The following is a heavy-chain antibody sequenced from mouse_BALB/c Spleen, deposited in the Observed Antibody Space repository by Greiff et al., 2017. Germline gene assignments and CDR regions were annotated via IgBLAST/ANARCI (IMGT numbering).Heavy chain of an antibody. CDR1: GFTFSNYW. CDR3: TTTVVARDYAMDY. J-gene: IGHJ4*01. V-gene: IGHV6-6*02. D-gene: IGHD1-1*01. Sequence: EVKVEESGGGLVQPGGSMKLSCVASGFTFSNYWMNWVRQSPEKGLEWVAEIRLKSNNYATHYAESVKGRFTISRDDSKSSVYLQMNNLRAEDTGIYYCTTTVVARDYAMDYWGQGTSVTVSS. CDR2: IRLKSNNYAT.